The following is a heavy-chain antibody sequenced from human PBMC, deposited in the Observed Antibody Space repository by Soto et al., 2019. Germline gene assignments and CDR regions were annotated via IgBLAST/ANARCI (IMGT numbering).Heavy chain of an antibody. Sequence: SETLSLTCTVSGGSISRSSFYWGWIRQPPGKGLEWIGSIYYSGSTYYNPSLKSRVTISVDTSNNQFSLKLSSVTAADTAVYYCARGPYCSGGSCYSVSDYWGQGTLVTVSS. CDR1: GGSISRSSFY. J-gene: IGHJ4*02. D-gene: IGHD2-15*01. CDR3: ARGPYCSGGSCYSVSDY. CDR2: IYYSGST. V-gene: IGHV4-39*01.